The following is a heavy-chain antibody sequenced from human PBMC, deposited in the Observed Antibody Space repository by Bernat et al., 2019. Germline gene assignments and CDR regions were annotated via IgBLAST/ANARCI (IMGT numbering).Heavy chain of an antibody. V-gene: IGHV3-20*04. CDR1: GFTCDDYG. D-gene: IGHD3-16*02. CDR3: ARVSSDYVWGSYRYTLDDYYYYGMDV. CDR2: INWNGGST. J-gene: IGHJ6*02. Sequence: EVQLVESGGGVVRPGGSLRLSCAASGFTCDDYGMSWVRQAPGKGLEWVSGINWNGGSTGYADSVKGRFTISRDNAKNSLYLQMNSLRAEDTAFYYCARVSSDYVWGSYRYTLDDYYYYGMDVWGQGTTVTVSS.